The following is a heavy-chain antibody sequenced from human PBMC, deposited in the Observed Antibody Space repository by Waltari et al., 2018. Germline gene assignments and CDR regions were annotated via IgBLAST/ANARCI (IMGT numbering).Heavy chain of an antibody. V-gene: IGHV3-30*02. CDR1: GFTFSSYG. CDR2: IRYDGSNK. Sequence: QVQLVESGGGVVQPGGSLRLSCAASGFTFSSYGMHWVRQAPGKGLEGVALIRYDGSNKYYADSVKGRFTISRDNSKNTLYLQMNSLRAEDTAVYYCAKDLGGTHAGRFDYWGQGTLVTVSS. J-gene: IGHJ4*02. D-gene: IGHD3-16*01. CDR3: AKDLGGTHAGRFDY.